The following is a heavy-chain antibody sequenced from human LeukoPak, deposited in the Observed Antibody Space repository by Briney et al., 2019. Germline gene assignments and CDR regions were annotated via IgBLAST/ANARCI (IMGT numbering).Heavy chain of an antibody. Sequence: ASVKVSCKASGYTFISYYMHWVRQAPGQGLEWMGIINPSGGSTSYAQKFQGRVTMTRDMSTSTVYMELSSLRSEDTAVYYCARASWFGELSDAFDIWGQGTMVTVSS. CDR1: GYTFISYY. CDR2: INPSGGST. V-gene: IGHV1-46*01. D-gene: IGHD3-10*01. J-gene: IGHJ3*02. CDR3: ARASWFGELSDAFDI.